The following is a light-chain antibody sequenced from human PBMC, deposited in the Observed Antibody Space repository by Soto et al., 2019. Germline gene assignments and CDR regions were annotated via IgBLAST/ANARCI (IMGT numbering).Light chain of an antibody. Sequence: EIVLTQSPGTLSLSPGERAALSCRASQSISGNYLAWYQQKPGQTPRLLIYGASSRATGIPDRFSGSGSGADFTLSISRLEPEDFAIYYCLQYGSSPPWTFGQGTKVEIK. CDR1: QSISGNY. J-gene: IGKJ1*01. CDR3: LQYGSSPPWT. CDR2: GAS. V-gene: IGKV3-20*01.